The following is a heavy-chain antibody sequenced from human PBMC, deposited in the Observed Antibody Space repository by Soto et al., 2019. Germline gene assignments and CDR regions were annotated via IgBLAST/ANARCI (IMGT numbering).Heavy chain of an antibody. Sequence: QVQLVQSGAEVKKPGASVKVSCKSSGYTFTSYGISWVRQAPGQGLEWMGWISAYNGNTNYAQKLQGRVTMTTDTFTSTAYMELRSLRSDDTAVYYCARGDGYDFWSGYLQFDYWGQGTLVTVSS. V-gene: IGHV1-18*01. J-gene: IGHJ4*02. CDR3: ARGDGYDFWSGYLQFDY. D-gene: IGHD3-3*01. CDR2: ISAYNGNT. CDR1: GYTFTSYG.